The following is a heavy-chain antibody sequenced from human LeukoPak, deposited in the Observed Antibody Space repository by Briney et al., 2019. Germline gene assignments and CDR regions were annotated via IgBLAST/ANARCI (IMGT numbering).Heavy chain of an antibody. CDR1: GGSFSGYY. CDR3: ARAPRWGRGYSGYIQGTTFDY. V-gene: IGHV4-34*01. D-gene: IGHD5-12*01. Sequence: SETLSLTCAVYGGSFSGYYWSWIRQPPGKGLEWIGEINHSGSTNYNPSLKSRVTISVDTSKNQSSLKLSSVTAADTAVYYCARAPRWGRGYSGYIQGTTFDYWGQGTLVTVSS. J-gene: IGHJ4*02. CDR2: INHSGST.